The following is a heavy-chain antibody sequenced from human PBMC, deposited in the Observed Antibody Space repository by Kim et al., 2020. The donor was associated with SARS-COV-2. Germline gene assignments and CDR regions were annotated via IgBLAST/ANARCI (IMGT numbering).Heavy chain of an antibody. CDR1: GGSVSGNY. CDR2: RYSTGTT. D-gene: IGHD3-3*02. Sequence: SETLSLTCSVSGGSVSGNYWTWIRQAPGKGLEWIGYRYSTGTTNYNVSLKSRVSISVDPSKNQFSLKLTSVTAADTAVYFCARGRDGFHFWGQGTLVTVSS. J-gene: IGHJ4*02. V-gene: IGHV4-59*02. CDR3: ARGRDGFHF.